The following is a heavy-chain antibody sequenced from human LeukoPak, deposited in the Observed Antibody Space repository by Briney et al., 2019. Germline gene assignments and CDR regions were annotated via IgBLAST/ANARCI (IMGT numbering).Heavy chain of an antibody. J-gene: IGHJ4*02. D-gene: IGHD2-2*01. Sequence: GGSLRLSCAASGCSFSYHAMSWVRQAPGQGLEWVSIISDNGGARYYADSVKGRFTVSRDNPKNTLYLQMNSLRVEDTAVYYCGKCVSAVVPATRVPDYWGQGTQVTVSS. CDR1: GCSFSYHA. V-gene: IGHV3-23*01. CDR3: GKCVSAVVPATRVPDY. CDR2: ISDNGGAR.